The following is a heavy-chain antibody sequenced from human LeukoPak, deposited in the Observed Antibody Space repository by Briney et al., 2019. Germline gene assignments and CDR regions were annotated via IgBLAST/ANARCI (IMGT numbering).Heavy chain of an antibody. V-gene: IGHV4-39*07. Sequence: PSETLSLTCTVSGGSISSSSYYWGWIRQPPGKGLEWIGSIYYSGSTYYNPSLKSRVTISVDTSKNQFSLKLSSVTAADTAVYYCARLEHRHTYYYGSVGDYWGQGTLVTVSS. CDR2: IYYSGST. J-gene: IGHJ4*02. CDR1: GGSISSSSYY. CDR3: ARLEHRHTYYYGSVGDY. D-gene: IGHD3-10*01.